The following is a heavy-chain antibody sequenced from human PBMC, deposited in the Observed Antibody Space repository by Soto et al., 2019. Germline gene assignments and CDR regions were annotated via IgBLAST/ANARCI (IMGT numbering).Heavy chain of an antibody. CDR3: TRDGWQLVAIPLW. CDR1: GFTFGDYA. D-gene: IGHD6-6*01. V-gene: IGHV3-49*03. J-gene: IGHJ4*02. CDR2: IRSKAYGGTT. Sequence: SLRLSCTASGFTFGDYAMSWFRQAPGKGLEWVGFIRSKAYGGTTEYAASVKGRFTISRDDSKSIAHLQMNSLKTEDTAVYYCTRDGWQLVAIPLWWGQGTLVTVSS.